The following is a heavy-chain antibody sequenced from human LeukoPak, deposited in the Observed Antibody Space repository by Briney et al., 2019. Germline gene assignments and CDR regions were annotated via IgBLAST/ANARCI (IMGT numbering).Heavy chain of an antibody. Sequence: GGSLRLSCAASGFTFSSYGMSWVRQAPGKGLEWVSAISGSGVNTYYADSVKGRFTISRDNSKNTLYLQMNSLRAEDTAVYYCAKGGYSYGQTDYYYMDVWGKGTTVTISS. CDR1: GFTFSSYG. V-gene: IGHV3-23*01. J-gene: IGHJ6*03. D-gene: IGHD5-18*01. CDR2: ISGSGVNT. CDR3: AKGGYSYGQTDYYYMDV.